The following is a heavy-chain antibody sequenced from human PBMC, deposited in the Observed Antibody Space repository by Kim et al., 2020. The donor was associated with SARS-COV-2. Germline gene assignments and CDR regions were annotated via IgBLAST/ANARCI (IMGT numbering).Heavy chain of an antibody. D-gene: IGHD5-18*01. CDR1: GGTFSSYA. CDR2: IIPIFGTT. CDR3: ARDKAGGYSYRYAFDI. J-gene: IGHJ3*02. V-gene: IGHV1-69*13. Sequence: SVKVSCKASGGTFSSYAISWVRQAPGQGLEWMGGIIPIFGTTNYAQKFQGRVTITADESTSTAYMELSSLRSEDTAVYYCARDKAGGYSYRYAFDIWGQGTMVTVSS.